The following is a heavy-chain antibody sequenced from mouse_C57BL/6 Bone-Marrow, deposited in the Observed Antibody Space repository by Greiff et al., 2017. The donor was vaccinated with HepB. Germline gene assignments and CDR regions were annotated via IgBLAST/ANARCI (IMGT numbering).Heavy chain of an antibody. J-gene: IGHJ2*01. CDR3: ARHRDYGSSYAGGY. CDR2: ISSGGSYT. V-gene: IGHV5-6*01. D-gene: IGHD1-1*01. CDR1: GFTFSSYG. Sequence: DVQLVESGGDLVKPGGSLKLSCAASGFTFSSYGMSWVRQTPDKRLEWVATISSGGSYTYYPDSVKGRFTISRDNAKNTLYLQMSSLKSEDTAMYYCARHRDYGSSYAGGYWGQGTTLTVSS.